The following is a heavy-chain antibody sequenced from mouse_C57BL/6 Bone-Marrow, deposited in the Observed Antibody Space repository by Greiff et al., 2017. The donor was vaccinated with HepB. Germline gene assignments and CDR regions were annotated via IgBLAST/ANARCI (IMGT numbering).Heavy chain of an antibody. D-gene: IGHD1-1*01. CDR2: IWSGGST. CDR1: GFSFTSYG. J-gene: IGHJ4*01. CDR3: ARKGGYYGRYAMDY. V-gene: IGHV2-2*01. Sequence: VQLQQSGPGLVQPSQSLSITCTVSGFSFTSYGVHWVRQSPGKGLEWLGVIWSGGSTDYNAAFISRLSISKDNSKSQVFFKMNSLQADDTAIYYCARKGGYYGRYAMDYWGQGTSVTVSS.